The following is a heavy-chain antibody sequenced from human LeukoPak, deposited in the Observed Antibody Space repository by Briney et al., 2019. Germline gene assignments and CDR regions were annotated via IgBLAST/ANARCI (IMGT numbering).Heavy chain of an antibody. CDR3: ATALGFTTPIDY. CDR2: FDPEDGET. J-gene: IGHJ4*02. D-gene: IGHD3-16*01. V-gene: IGHV1-24*01. CDR1: GYTLTELS. Sequence: ASVKVSSKVSGYTLTELSMHWVRQAPGKGLEWMGGFDPEDGETIYAQKFQGRVTMTEDTSTDTAYMELSSLRSEDTAVYYCATALGFTTPIDYWGQGTLVTVSS.